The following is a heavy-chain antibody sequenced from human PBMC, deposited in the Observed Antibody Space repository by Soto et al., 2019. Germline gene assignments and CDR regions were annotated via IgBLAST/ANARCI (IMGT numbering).Heavy chain of an antibody. CDR1: GGTFSSYA. J-gene: IGHJ4*02. CDR3: ASCKRRGYSYGDGDFDY. V-gene: IGHV1-69*06. CDR2: IIPIFGTA. D-gene: IGHD5-18*01. Sequence: SVKVSCKASGGTFSSYAISWVRQAPGQGLEWMGGIIPIFGTANYAQKFQGRVTITADKSTSTAYMELSSLRSEDTAVYYCASCKRRGYSYGDGDFDYWGQGTLVTVSS.